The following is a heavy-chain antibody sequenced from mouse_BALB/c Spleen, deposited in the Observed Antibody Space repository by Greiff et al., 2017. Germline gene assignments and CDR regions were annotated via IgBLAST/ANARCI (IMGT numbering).Heavy chain of an antibody. CDR2: IYPGDGDT. D-gene: IGHD1-1*01. CDR3: ARRDYGSSYDAMDY. CDR1: GYTFTSYW. V-gene: IGHV1-87*01. Sequence: VQLVESGAELARPGASVKLSCKASGYTFTSYWMQWVKQRPGQGLEWIGAIYPGDGDTRYTQKFKGKATLTADKSSSTAYMQLSSLASEDSAVYYCARRDYGSSYDAMDYWGQGTSVTVSS. J-gene: IGHJ4*01.